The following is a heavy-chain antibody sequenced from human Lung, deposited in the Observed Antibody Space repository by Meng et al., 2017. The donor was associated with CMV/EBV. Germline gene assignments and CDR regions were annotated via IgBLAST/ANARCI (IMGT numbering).Heavy chain of an antibody. CDR1: GFTFSGSA. CDR3: TRLTAADTSFDC. D-gene: IGHD6-13*01. V-gene: IGHV3-73*01. Sequence: GGSLRLXCAASGFTFSGSAIHWVRQASGKGLEWVCRIKTKADNYATAYAASLKGRFTISRDDSQNTAYLQMNSLKTEDTAVYYCTRLTAADTSFDCWGQGTLVTVSS. CDR2: IKTKADNYAT. J-gene: IGHJ4*02.